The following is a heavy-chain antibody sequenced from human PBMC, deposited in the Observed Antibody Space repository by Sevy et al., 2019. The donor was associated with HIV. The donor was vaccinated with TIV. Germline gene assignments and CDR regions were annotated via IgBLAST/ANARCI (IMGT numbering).Heavy chain of an antibody. CDR1: GCSISSGGYY. CDR2: IDYSWST. Sequence: SESLSLTCTVSGCSISSGGYYWSWIRQHPGKGREGIVYIDYSWSTYYNPSLKSRVTITEDTSKNQFSLKLSSVTAADTAVYYCARVGYYYSGMDVWGQGTPVTVSS. J-gene: IGHJ6*02. CDR3: ARVGYYYSGMDV. V-gene: IGHV4-31*03. D-gene: IGHD3-16*01.